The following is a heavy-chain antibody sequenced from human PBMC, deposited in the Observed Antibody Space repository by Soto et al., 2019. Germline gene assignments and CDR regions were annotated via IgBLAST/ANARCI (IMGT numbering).Heavy chain of an antibody. CDR1: GGTVSSGGYY. Sequence: QVQLQESGPGLVTPSETLSLTCTVSGGTVSSGGYYWSWIRQHPGKGLEWIGYISSRGSANYNPSLKSRITISVDTSNIQFPLKLTSVTAADTAVYYCAMAGNYRYFDAWGQGTLVTVSS. CDR2: ISSRGSA. CDR3: AMAGNYRYFDA. J-gene: IGHJ4*02. V-gene: IGHV4-61*08. D-gene: IGHD1-7*01.